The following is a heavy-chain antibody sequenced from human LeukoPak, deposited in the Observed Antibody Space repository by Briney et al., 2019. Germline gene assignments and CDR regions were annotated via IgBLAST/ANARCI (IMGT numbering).Heavy chain of an antibody. J-gene: IGHJ4*02. CDR2: ISYDGSNK. Sequence: GRSLRLSCAASGFTFSSYGMHWVRQAPGRGLEWVAVISYDGSNKYYADSVKGRFTISRDNSKNTLYLQMNSLRAEDTAVYYCARDYYDSSGYYLTFDYWGQGTLVTVSS. V-gene: IGHV3-30*03. CDR1: GFTFSSYG. D-gene: IGHD3-22*01. CDR3: ARDYYDSSGYYLTFDY.